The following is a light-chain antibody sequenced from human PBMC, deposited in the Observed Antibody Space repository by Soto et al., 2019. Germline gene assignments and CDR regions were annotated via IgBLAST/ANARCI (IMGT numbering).Light chain of an antibody. CDR3: QQYGNSPRFT. CDR1: QGVSSNS. V-gene: IGKV3-20*01. Sequence: IVLTQSPGTLSLSPGERATLSCRASQGVSSNSLAWYQQKPGQAPRLLIYGASSSATGIPDRFSASGSGTAFTLTINRLEPEDFAVYYCQQYGNSPRFTFGPGTKVEI. J-gene: IGKJ3*01. CDR2: GAS.